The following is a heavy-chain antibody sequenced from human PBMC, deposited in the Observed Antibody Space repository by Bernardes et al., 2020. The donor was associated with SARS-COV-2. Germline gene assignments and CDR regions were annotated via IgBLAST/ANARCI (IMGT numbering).Heavy chain of an antibody. J-gene: IGHJ4*02. CDR2: MSPNSGNT. V-gene: IGHV1-8*01. Sequence: ASVKVSCKASGYTFTSSDINWVRQATGQGLEWMGWMSPNSGNTGFAQKFQGRVTMTRDTSISTAYMELSSLRSEDTAVYYCTKGPPNWGFDYWGQGTLVTVSS. D-gene: IGHD7-27*01. CDR3: TKGPPNWGFDY. CDR1: GYTFTSSD.